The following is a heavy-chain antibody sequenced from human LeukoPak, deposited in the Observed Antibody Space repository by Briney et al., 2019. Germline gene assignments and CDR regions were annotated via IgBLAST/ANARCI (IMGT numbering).Heavy chain of an antibody. Sequence: GGSLRLSCAASGFTFSSYAMHWVRPAPGKGLEWVAVISYDGSNKYYADSVKGRFTISRDNSKNTLYLQMNSLRAEDTAVYYCARILDWGQGTLVTVSS. J-gene: IGHJ4*02. CDR3: ARILD. CDR2: ISYDGSNK. CDR1: GFTFSSYA. V-gene: IGHV3-30-3*01. D-gene: IGHD3-3*02.